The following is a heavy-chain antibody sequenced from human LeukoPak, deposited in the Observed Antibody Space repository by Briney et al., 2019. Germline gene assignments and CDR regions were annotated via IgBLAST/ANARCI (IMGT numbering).Heavy chain of an antibody. CDR2: IIPIFGTA. J-gene: IGHJ4*02. V-gene: IGHV1-69*13. Sequence: SVKVSCKASGGTFSSYAISWVRQAPGQGLEWMGGIIPIFGTANYAQKFQGRVTITADESTSTAYMELSSLRSEDTAVYYCVVRLLGGGYEFDYWGQGTLVTVSS. CDR3: VVRLLGGGYEFDY. D-gene: IGHD5-12*01. CDR1: GGTFSSYA.